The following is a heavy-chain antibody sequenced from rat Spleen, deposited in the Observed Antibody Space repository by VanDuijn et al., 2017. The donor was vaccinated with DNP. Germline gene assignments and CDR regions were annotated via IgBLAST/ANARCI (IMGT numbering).Heavy chain of an antibody. CDR2: ITNSGGSI. J-gene: IGHJ4*01. V-gene: IGHV5-27*01. Sequence: EVQLVESGGGLVQSGRSLKVSCAASGFTFSNYGMAWVRQAPTKGLEWVASITNSGGSIYYRDSLKGRITISRDNAKSTLYLQMDSLRSEDTATYYCTTGAGSPWGQGTSVTVSS. D-gene: IGHD1-4*01. CDR3: TTGAGSP. CDR1: GFTFSNYG.